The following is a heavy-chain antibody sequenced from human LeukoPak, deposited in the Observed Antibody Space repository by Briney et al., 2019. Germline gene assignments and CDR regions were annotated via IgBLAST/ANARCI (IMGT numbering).Heavy chain of an antibody. D-gene: IGHD3-22*01. CDR3: ARTRDYHDSSGRNYFDY. V-gene: IGHV4-30-4*02. CDR2: IYYSGST. Sequence: SETLSLTCTVSGGSISSGDYYWSWIRQPPGKGLEWIGYIYYSGSTYYNPSLKSRVTISVDTSKNQFSLKLSSVTAADTAVYYCARTRDYHDSSGRNYFDYWGQGTLVTVSS. J-gene: IGHJ4*02. CDR1: GGSISSGDYY.